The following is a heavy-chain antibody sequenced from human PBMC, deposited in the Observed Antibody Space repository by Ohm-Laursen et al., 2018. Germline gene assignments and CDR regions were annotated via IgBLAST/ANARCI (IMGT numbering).Heavy chain of an antibody. J-gene: IGHJ4*02. V-gene: IGHV3-11*01. CDR3: ARDGASGWHGYMFDY. D-gene: IGHD6-19*01. CDR2: ISASGYTK. Sequence: SLRLSCTASGFTFGDYAMSWVRQAPGKGLECVSYISASGYTKRYADSVKGRFTISRDNTKNSLYLEMNSLSPEDTAVYYCARDGASGWHGYMFDYWGQGILVTVSS. CDR1: GFTFGDYA.